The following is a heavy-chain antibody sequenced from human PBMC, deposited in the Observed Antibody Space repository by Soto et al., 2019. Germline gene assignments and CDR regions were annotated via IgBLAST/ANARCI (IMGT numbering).Heavy chain of an antibody. V-gene: IGHV3-30*18. Sequence: QVQLVESGGGVVQPGRSLRLSCEASGFTFSSYGMHWVRQAPGKGLEWVAVISYDGSHKYYADFVKGRFTISRDNSKNTLYLQMNILRAEDTAVYYCAKDSWELHEVGDYWGQGTLVTVSS. J-gene: IGHJ4*02. D-gene: IGHD1-26*01. CDR3: AKDSWELHEVGDY. CDR2: ISYDGSHK. CDR1: GFTFSSYG.